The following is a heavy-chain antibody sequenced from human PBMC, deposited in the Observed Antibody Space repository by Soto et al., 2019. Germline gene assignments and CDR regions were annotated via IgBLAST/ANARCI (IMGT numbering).Heavy chain of an antibody. CDR3: ARRIAARRPSWYYYYMDV. CDR2: IYYSGST. D-gene: IGHD6-6*01. Sequence: SETLSLTCTVSGGSNSRHYWSWIRQPPGKGLEWIGYIYYSGSTNYNPSLKSRVTISVDTSKNQFSLKLSSVTAADTAVYYCARRIAARRPSWYYYYMDVWGKGTTVTVSS. CDR1: GGSNSRHY. J-gene: IGHJ6*03. V-gene: IGHV4-59*11.